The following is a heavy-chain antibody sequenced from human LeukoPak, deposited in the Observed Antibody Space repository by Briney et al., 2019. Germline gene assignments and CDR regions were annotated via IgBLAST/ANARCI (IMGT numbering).Heavy chain of an antibody. CDR2: ISSSSSTI. V-gene: IGHV3-48*01. CDR1: GFTFSSYS. CDR3: ARAPIAAAGTKNWFDP. Sequence: GGSLRLSCAASGFTFSSYSMNWVRQAPGKGLEWVSYISSSSSTIYYADSVKGRFTISRDNAKNSLYLQMNSLRAEDTAVYYCARAPIAAAGTKNWFDPWGQGTLVTVSS. D-gene: IGHD6-13*01. J-gene: IGHJ5*02.